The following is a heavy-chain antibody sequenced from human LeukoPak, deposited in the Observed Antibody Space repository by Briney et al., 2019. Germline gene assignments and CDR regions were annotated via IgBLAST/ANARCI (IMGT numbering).Heavy chain of an antibody. CDR2: INHSGST. CDR1: GGSFSGYY. V-gene: IGHV4-34*01. CDR3: ARKAYGSGSYYYYYYYMDV. D-gene: IGHD3-10*01. J-gene: IGHJ6*03. Sequence: SETLSLTCAVYGGSFSGYYWSWIRQPPGKGLEWIGKINHSGSTNYNPSLKSRVTISVDTSKNQFSLKLSSVTAADTAVYYCARKAYGSGSYYYYYYYMDVWGKGTTVTVSS.